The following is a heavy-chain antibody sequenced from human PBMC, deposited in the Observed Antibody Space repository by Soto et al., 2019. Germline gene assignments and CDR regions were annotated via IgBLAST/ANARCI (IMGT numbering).Heavy chain of an antibody. CDR2: INPNSGGT. J-gene: IGHJ3*02. D-gene: IGHD4-17*01. Sequence: GASVKVSCKASGYTFTGYYMHWVRQAPGQGLEWMGWINPNSGGTNYAQKFQGRVTMTRDTSISTAYMELSRLRSDDTAVYYCAREGGYGDLHDAFDIWGQGTMVTVSS. CDR3: AREGGYGDLHDAFDI. V-gene: IGHV1-2*02. CDR1: GYTFTGYY.